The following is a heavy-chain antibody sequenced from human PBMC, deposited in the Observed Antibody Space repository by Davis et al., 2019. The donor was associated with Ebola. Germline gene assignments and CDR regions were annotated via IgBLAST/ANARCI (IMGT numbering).Heavy chain of an antibody. CDR2: IYPGDSDT. D-gene: IGHD6-13*01. J-gene: IGHJ4*02. CDR1: GYSFTSYW. V-gene: IGHV5-51*01. Sequence: GESLKISCKASGYSFTSYWIGWVRQMPGKGLEWMGIIYPGDSDTRYRPSFEGQVTISVDRSINTAYLQWSSLKASDSAMYYCARQEALYGSIDNWGQGTLVTVSS. CDR3: ARQEALYGSIDN.